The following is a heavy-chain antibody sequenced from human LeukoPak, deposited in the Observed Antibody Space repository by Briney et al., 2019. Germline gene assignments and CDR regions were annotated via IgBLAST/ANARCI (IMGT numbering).Heavy chain of an antibody. V-gene: IGHV1-46*01. J-gene: IGHJ4*02. Sequence: ASVKVSCKASGYTFTSYYMHWVRQAPGQGLEWMGIINPSGGSTSYAQKFQGRVTMTRDTSTSTVYMELSSQRSEDTAVYYCARDPMYYYDSSGYFDYWGQGTLVTVSS. D-gene: IGHD3-22*01. CDR3: ARDPMYYYDSSGYFDY. CDR1: GYTFTSYY. CDR2: INPSGGST.